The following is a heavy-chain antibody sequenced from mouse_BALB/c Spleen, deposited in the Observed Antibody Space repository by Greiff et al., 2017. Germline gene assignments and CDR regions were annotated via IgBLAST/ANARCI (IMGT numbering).Heavy chain of an antibody. D-gene: IGHD2-3*01. CDR1: GYTFTDHI. CDR3: GRDDGYEGYFDY. V-gene: IGHV1-11*01. CDR2: IYPVSGET. Sequence: VQRVESGAELASPGASVTLSCKASGYTFTDHIMNWVKKRPGQGLEWIGRIYPVSGETNYNQKFMGKATFSVDRSSSTVYMVLNSLTSEDPAVYYCGRDDGYEGYFDYWGQGTTLTVSS. J-gene: IGHJ2*01.